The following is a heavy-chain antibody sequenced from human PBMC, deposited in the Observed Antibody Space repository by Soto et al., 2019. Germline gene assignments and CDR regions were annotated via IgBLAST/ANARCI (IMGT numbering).Heavy chain of an antibody. CDR2: IYSGGST. V-gene: IGHV3-66*01. D-gene: IGHD1-26*01. CDR1: GFTVSSDY. J-gene: IGHJ6*02. CDR3: ARDPGDRNGVSV. Sequence: EVQVVESGGGLVQPGGSLRLSCAASGFTVSSDYMSWVRQAPGKGLEWVSVIYSGGSTYYADSVKGSFTISRDNSKKTLYLQMNSLRAEDTAVYYCARDPGDRNGVSVWGQGTTVTVSS.